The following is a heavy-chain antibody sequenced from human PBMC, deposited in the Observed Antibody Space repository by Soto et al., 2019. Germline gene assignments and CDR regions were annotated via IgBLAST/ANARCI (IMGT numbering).Heavy chain of an antibody. V-gene: IGHV3-33*01. J-gene: IGHJ4*02. CDR2: IWYDGSNK. D-gene: IGHD1-1*01. CDR1: GLTFSRYG. CDR3: ARENWSHGPYFDY. Sequence: QVQLVASGGGVGQPGRSLSLYCAACGLTFSRYGMYWVLQAPGKGLEWGAVIWYDGSNKYYAECVKGRFTITRANYKNTLYLQMDSMRAEDTAVYYFARENWSHGPYFDYWGQGTLVTVSS.